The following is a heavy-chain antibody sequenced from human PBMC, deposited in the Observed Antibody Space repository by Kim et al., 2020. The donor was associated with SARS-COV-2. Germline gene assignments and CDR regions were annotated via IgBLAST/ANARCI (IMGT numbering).Heavy chain of an antibody. V-gene: IGHV3-30*18. Sequence: GGSLRLSCAASGFTFSSYGMHWVRQAPGKGLEWVAVISYDGSNKYYADSVKGRFTISRDNSKNTLYLQMNSLRAEDTAVYYCAKDGLPYYYDSSGFDYWGQGTLVTVSS. CDR2: ISYDGSNK. J-gene: IGHJ4*02. CDR1: GFTFSSYG. D-gene: IGHD3-22*01. CDR3: AKDGLPYYYDSSGFDY.